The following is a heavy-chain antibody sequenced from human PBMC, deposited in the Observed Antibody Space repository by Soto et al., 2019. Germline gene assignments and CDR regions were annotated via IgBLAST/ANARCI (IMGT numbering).Heavy chain of an antibody. J-gene: IGHJ4*02. Sequence: QVQLVQSGAEVKKPGSSVKVSCKASGGTFSSYTISWVRQAPGQGLEWMGRIIPILGIANYAQKFQGRVTITADKSPSTASMELSSLRSEDTAVYYCARVDTGDYYGSGSLDYWGQGTLVTVSS. CDR1: GGTFSSYT. V-gene: IGHV1-69*02. CDR3: ARVDTGDYYGSGSLDY. D-gene: IGHD3-10*01. CDR2: IIPILGIA.